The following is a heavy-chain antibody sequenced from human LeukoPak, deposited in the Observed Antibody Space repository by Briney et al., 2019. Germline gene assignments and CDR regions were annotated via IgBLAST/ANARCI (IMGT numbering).Heavy chain of an antibody. D-gene: IGHD2-2*01. Sequence: PSETLSLTCTVSGGSISSYYWSWIRQPPGKGLEWIGYIFFSGSAIYNPSLKSRITVSVDTSKNQFSLKLNSVTAADTAVYYCASHLVVPAAIPPAEYFQHWGQGTLVTVSS. J-gene: IGHJ1*01. CDR1: GGSISSYY. CDR2: IFFSGSA. CDR3: ASHLVVPAAIPPAEYFQH. V-gene: IGHV4-59*12.